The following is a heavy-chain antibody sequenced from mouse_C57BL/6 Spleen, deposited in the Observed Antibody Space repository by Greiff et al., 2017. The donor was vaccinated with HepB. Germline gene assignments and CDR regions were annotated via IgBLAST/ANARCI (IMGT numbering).Heavy chain of an antibody. J-gene: IGHJ3*01. CDR1: GYTFTSYG. CDR2: IYPRSGNT. V-gene: IGHV1-81*01. Sequence: VQLQQSGAELARPGASVKLSCKASGYTFTSYGISWVKQRTGQGLEWIGEIYPRSGNTYYNEKFKGKATLTADKSSSTAYMELRSLTSEDSAVYFCARSWDYGNFAYWGQGTLVTVSA. D-gene: IGHD2-1*01. CDR3: ARSWDYGNFAY.